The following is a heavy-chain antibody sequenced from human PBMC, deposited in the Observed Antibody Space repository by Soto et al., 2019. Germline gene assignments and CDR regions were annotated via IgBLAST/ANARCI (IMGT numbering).Heavy chain of an antibody. CDR1: GGSISSYD. CDR2: IYTSGST. Sequence: SETLSLTCTVCGGSISSYDWSWIRQPAWKGLEWIGRIYTSGSTNYNPSLKSRVTMSVDTSKNQFSLKLSSVTAADTAVYYCARVNTIFGVVNNWFDPGGHGTLVPSPQ. CDR3: ARVNTIFGVVNNWFDP. D-gene: IGHD3-3*01. J-gene: IGHJ5*02. V-gene: IGHV4-4*07.